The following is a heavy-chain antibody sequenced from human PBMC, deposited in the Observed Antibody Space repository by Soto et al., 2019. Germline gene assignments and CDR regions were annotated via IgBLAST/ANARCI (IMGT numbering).Heavy chain of an antibody. D-gene: IGHD4-17*01. CDR2: INPSGGGT. CDR1: GYIFTDYY. J-gene: IGHJ6*02. V-gene: IGHV1-46*01. CDR3: ARENRGSGFTTVTRLYYYYYGMDV. Sequence: GASVKVSCKASGYIFTDYYMHWVRQAPGQELGWMGRINPSGGGTSYAQKFQGRVTMTRDTSTSTVYMELSSLRSEDTAVYYCARENRGSGFTTVTRLYYYYYGMDVWGQGTTVTVSS.